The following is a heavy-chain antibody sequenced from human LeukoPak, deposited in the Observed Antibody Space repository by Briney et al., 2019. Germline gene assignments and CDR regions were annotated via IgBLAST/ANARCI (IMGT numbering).Heavy chain of an antibody. V-gene: IGHV1-18*04. D-gene: IGHD3-10*01. CDR1: GYTFTSYG. CDR2: ISAYNGNT. Sequence: ASVKVSCKASGYTFTSYGISWVRQAPAQGLEWMGWISAYNGNTNYAQKLQGRVTMTTDTSTSTAYMELRSLGSDDTAVYYCARVFPITMVRGVLDDYYGMDVWGKGTTVTVSS. CDR3: ARVFPITMVRGVLDDYYGMDV. J-gene: IGHJ6*04.